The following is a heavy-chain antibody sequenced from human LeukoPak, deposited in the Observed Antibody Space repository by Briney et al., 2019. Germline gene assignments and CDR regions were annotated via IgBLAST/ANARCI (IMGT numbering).Heavy chain of an antibody. CDR3: ARDYYDSSGYYPYYYYGMDV. Sequence: SHTLSLTCTVSGGSISSGDYYWGWIRRPPGKGLEWIGYIYYSGSTYYNPSLKSRVTISVDTSKNQFSLKLSSVTAADTAVYYCARDYYDSSGYYPYYYYGMDVWGQGTLVTVSS. D-gene: IGHD3-22*01. CDR2: IYYSGST. CDR1: GGSISSGDYY. J-gene: IGHJ6*02. V-gene: IGHV4-30-4*01.